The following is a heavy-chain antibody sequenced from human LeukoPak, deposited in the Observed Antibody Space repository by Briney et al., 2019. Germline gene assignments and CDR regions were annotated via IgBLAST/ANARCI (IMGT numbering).Heavy chain of an antibody. Sequence: SETLSLTCTVSGGSISTYYWNWIRQHPGKRLEWIGYIYHSGSTNYNPSLQSRVTISVDTSKNQFSLNLNSVTAADTAVYYCARGGAARLHFQNWGQGTLVTVSS. CDR3: ARGGAARLHFQN. D-gene: IGHD6-6*01. J-gene: IGHJ1*01. CDR2: IYHSGST. CDR1: GGSISTYY. V-gene: IGHV4-59*01.